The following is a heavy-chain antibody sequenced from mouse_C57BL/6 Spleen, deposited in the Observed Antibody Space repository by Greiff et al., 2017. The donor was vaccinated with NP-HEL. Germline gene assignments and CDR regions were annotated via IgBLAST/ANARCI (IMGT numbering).Heavy chain of an antibody. D-gene: IGHD5-2*01. V-gene: IGHV2-2*01. CDR2: IWSGGST. Sequence: QVQLKQSGPGLVQPSQSLSITCTVSGFSLTSYGVHWVRQSPGKGLEWLGVIWSGGSTDYNAAFISRLSISKDNSKSQVFFKMNRRQADDTAIYYCARKRNTDYYAMDYWGQGTSVTVSS. CDR3: ARKRNTDYYAMDY. CDR1: GFSLTSYG. J-gene: IGHJ4*01.